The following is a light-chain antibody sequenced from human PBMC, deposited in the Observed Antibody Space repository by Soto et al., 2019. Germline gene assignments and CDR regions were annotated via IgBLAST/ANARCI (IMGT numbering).Light chain of an antibody. J-gene: IGLJ1*01. V-gene: IGLV2-14*01. CDR2: EVS. CDR1: SSDVGGYNY. Sequence: QSALTQPASVSGSPGQSITISCTGTSSDVGGYNYVSWYQQHPGKAPKLMIYEVSNRPSGVSSRFSGSKSANTASLTISGLQAEDEADYYCSSYTRTSSHGVFGTGTKVTVL. CDR3: SSYTRTSSHGV.